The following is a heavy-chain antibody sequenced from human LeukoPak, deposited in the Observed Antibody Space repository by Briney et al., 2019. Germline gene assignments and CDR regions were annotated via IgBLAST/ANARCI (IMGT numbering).Heavy chain of an antibody. CDR1: GYTFTSYA. D-gene: IGHD4-17*01. CDR2: INAGNGNT. Sequence: ASVKVSCKASGYTFTSYAMHWVRQAPGQRLEWMGWINAGNGNTKYSQKFQGGVTITRDTSASTAYMELSSLRSEDTAVYYCAEGYGDYPDYGMDVWGQGTTVTVSS. V-gene: IGHV1-3*01. CDR3: AEGYGDYPDYGMDV. J-gene: IGHJ6*02.